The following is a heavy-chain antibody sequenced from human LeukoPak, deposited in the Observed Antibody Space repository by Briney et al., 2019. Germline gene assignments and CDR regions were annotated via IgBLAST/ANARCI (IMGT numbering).Heavy chain of an antibody. D-gene: IGHD2-2*01. CDR2: INHSGST. CDR3: ASRLYDNRGYCSSTSCPFDY. CDR1: GGSFSGYY. V-gene: IGHV4-34*01. Sequence: SETLSLTCAVYGGSFSGYYWSWIRQPPGKGLEWIGEINHSGSTNYNPSLKSRVTISVDTSENQFSLKLSSVTAADTAVYYCASRLYDNRGYCSSTSCPFDYWGQGTLVTVSS. J-gene: IGHJ4*02.